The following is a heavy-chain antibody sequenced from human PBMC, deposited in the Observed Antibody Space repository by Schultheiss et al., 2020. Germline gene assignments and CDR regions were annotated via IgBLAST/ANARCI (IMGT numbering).Heavy chain of an antibody. D-gene: IGHD2-2*01. CDR2: IYYSGST. J-gene: IGHJ2*01. V-gene: IGHV4-34*01. Sequence: SETLSLTCAVYGGSFSGYYWSWIRQPPGKGLEWIGSIYYSGSTYYNPSLKSRVTISVDTSKNQFSLKLSSVTAADTAVYYCAREVPARYFDLWGRGTLVTVSS. CDR1: GGSFSGYY. CDR3: AREVPARYFDL.